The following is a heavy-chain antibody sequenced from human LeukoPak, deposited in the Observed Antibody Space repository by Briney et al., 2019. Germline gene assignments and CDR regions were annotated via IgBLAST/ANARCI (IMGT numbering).Heavy chain of an antibody. V-gene: IGHV4-39*07. CDR2: IYYSGST. D-gene: IGHD1-26*01. CDR1: GGSISSSSYY. CDR3: ARDRSGTSRGLIDP. J-gene: IGHJ5*02. Sequence: SETLSLTCTVSGGSISSSSYYWGWIRQPPGKGLEWIGSIYYSGSTYYNPSLKSRVTISVDTSKNQFSLKLSSVTAADTAVYYCARDRSGTSRGLIDPWGQGTLVTVSS.